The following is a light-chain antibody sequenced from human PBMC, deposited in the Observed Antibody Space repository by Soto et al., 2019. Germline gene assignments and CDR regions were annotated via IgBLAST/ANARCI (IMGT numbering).Light chain of an antibody. J-gene: IGLJ2*01. CDR3: SSYTSSSTLREV. V-gene: IGLV2-14*01. Sequence: QPVLTQPASVSGSPGQSITISCTGTSSDVGGYNYVSWYQQHPGKAPKLMIYEVSNRPSGVSNRFSGSKSGNTASLTISGLQAEDEADYYCSSYTSSSTLREVFGGGTKLTVL. CDR1: SSDVGGYNY. CDR2: EVS.